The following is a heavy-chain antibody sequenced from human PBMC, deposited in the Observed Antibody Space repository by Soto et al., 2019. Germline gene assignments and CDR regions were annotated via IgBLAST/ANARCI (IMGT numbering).Heavy chain of an antibody. CDR1: GGSFSGYY. J-gene: IGHJ4*02. V-gene: IGHV4-34*01. CDR2: INHSGST. CDR3: ARGYKSLIAAATYYFDY. Sequence: SETLSLTCAVYGGSFSGYYWSWIRQPPGKGLEWIGEINHSGSTNYNPSPKSRVTISVDTSKNQFSLKLSSVTAADTAVYYCARGYKSLIAAATYYFDYWGQGTLVTVSS. D-gene: IGHD6-13*01.